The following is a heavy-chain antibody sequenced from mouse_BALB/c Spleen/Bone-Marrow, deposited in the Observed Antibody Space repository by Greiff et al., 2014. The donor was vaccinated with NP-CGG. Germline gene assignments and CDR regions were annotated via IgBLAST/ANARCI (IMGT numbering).Heavy chain of an antibody. J-gene: IGHJ4*01. CDR2: LWADGST. D-gene: IGHD1-2*01. V-gene: IGHV2-9*02. CDR1: GFSLTTYG. Sequence: VQRVESGPGLVAPSQSLSITCTVSGFSLTTYGVHWVRQPPGKGLEWLGVLWADGSTNYNSALMSRLSTSKDNSKSQVFLKMNSLQTDDTAMYYCARITTATGAMDYWGQGTSVTVSS. CDR3: ARITTATGAMDY.